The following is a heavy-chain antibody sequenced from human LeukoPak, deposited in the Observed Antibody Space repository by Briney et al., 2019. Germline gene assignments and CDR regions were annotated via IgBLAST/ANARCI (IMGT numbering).Heavy chain of an antibody. CDR2: MNPNSGNT. D-gene: IGHD6-13*01. CDR3: ARGLGSWYSGAYNWFDP. V-gene: IGHV1-8*01. Sequence: GASVKVSCKASGYTFTSYDINWVRQATGQGLEWMGWMNPNSGNTGYAQKFQGRVTMTRNTSISTAYMELSSLRSEDTAVYYCARGLGSWYSGAYNWFDPWGQGTLVTVSS. CDR1: GYTFTSYD. J-gene: IGHJ5*02.